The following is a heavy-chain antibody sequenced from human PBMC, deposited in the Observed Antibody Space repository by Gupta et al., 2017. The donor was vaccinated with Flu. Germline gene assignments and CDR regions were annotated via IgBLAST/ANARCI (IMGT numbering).Heavy chain of an antibody. J-gene: IGHJ4*02. V-gene: IGHV3-30*18. CDR3: AKVDSSGSTY. D-gene: IGHD3-22*01. Sequence: QVQLVESGGGVVQPGRSLRLSCAASGFTFSSYGMHWVRQAPGKGLEWVAVISYDGRKKDDADSVKGRFTISRDNSKNTLYLKMKSLRAEDTAVYYCAKVDSSGSTYWCQGTLVTVSS. CDR1: GFTFSSYG. CDR2: ISYDGRKK.